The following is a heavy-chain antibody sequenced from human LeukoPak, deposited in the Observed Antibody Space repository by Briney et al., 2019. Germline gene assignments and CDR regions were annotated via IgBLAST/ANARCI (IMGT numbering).Heavy chain of an antibody. CDR2: IYYSGST. CDR3: ARLSGEWYYYYGMDV. Sequence: SETLSLTCTVSGGSISSGDYYRSWIRQPPGKGLEWIGYIYYSGSTYYNPSLKSRVTISVDTSKNQFSLKLSSVTAADTAVYYCARLSGEWYYYYGMDVWGKGTTVTVSS. J-gene: IGHJ6*04. V-gene: IGHV4-30-4*01. D-gene: IGHD3-10*01. CDR1: GGSISSGDYY.